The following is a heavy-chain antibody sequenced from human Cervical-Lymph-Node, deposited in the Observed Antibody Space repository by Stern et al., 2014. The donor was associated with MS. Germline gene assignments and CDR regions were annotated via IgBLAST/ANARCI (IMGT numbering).Heavy chain of an antibody. V-gene: IGHV5-51*01. J-gene: IGHJ6*02. CDR2: IHPSDSYT. CDR1: GYTFTNYW. Sequence: EVQLVESGAEVKKPGESLKISCKGSGYTFTNYWIGWVRQMPGKGLEWMGIIHPSDSYTRYSPSFQGQVIISADKSIKTAYPQLGSLKASDTAMYYCARGSVAATMGAMDVWGQGPTVTVSS. CDR3: ARGSVAATMGAMDV. D-gene: IGHD6-19*01.